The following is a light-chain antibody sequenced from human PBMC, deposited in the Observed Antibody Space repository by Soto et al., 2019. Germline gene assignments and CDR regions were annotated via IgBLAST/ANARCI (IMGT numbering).Light chain of an antibody. CDR1: ERIRKN. CDR2: GAA. J-gene: IGKJ1*01. CDR3: QQYNNWPGT. Sequence: EIGLTHSPATLSGSPGERATLSCRPGERIRKNLAWYQQNPGQAPRLLIYGAATRAAGVPARFSGRGSGTEFTLTISSLQSEDFGVYYCQQYNNWPGTFGQGTKVEIK. V-gene: IGKV3-15*01.